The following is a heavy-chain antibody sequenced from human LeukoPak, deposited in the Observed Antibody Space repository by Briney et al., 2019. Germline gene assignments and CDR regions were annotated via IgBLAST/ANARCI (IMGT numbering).Heavy chain of an antibody. J-gene: IGHJ4*02. CDR3: ARGTTIFGVVIISGPPDY. CDR2: IYTSGST. CDR1: GGSISSNY. D-gene: IGHD3-3*01. V-gene: IGHV4-4*07. Sequence: SETLSLTCTVSGGSISSNYWSWIRQPAGKGLVWIGRIYTSGSTNYNPSLKSRVTMSVDTSKNQFSLKLTSVTAADTAVYFCARGTTIFGVVIISGPPDYWGQGTLVTVSS.